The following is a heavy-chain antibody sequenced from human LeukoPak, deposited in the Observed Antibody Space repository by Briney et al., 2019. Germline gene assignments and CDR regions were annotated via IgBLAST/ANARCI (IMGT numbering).Heavy chain of an antibody. CDR3: AKVDDWSYY. D-gene: IGHD3-9*01. CDR2: ISGSGSST. CDR1: GFTFSSYA. Sequence: GGSLRLSCAASGFTFSSYAMSWVRQAPGKGLEWVSVISGSGSSTSQVDSVKGRFTISRDNSKNTLYLQMNSLRAEDTAVYYCAKVDDWSYYWGQGTLVTVSS. V-gene: IGHV3-23*01. J-gene: IGHJ4*02.